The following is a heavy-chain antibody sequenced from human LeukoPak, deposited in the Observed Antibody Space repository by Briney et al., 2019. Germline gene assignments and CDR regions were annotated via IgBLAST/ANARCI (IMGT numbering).Heavy chain of an antibody. D-gene: IGHD4-11*01. Sequence: ASVKVSCKASGGTFSSYGISWVRQAPGQGLEWMGGIIPIFGTANYAQKFQGRVMITTDESTTTAYMELSSLRSEDTAVYYCARGRTTGWFDPWGQGTLATVSS. J-gene: IGHJ5*02. CDR2: IIPIFGTA. CDR3: ARGRTTGWFDP. V-gene: IGHV1-69*05. CDR1: GGTFSSYG.